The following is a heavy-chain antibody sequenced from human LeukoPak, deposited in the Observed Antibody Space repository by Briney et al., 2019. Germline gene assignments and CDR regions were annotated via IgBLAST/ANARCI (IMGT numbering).Heavy chain of an antibody. D-gene: IGHD6-13*01. CDR1: GFTFSSYG. Sequence: GGSLRLSCAASGFTFSSYGMHWVRQAPGKGLEWVAVIWYDGSNKYYADSVKGRFTISRDNSKNTLYLQMNSLRAEDTAVYYCARSPPDIAAAGIGDYWGQGTLVTVSS. V-gene: IGHV3-33*01. J-gene: IGHJ4*02. CDR2: IWYDGSNK. CDR3: ARSPPDIAAAGIGDY.